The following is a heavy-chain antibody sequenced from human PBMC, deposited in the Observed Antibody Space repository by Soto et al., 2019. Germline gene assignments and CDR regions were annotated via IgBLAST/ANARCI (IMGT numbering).Heavy chain of an antibody. J-gene: IGHJ5*02. CDR2: IIPIFGTA. Sequence: QVQLVQSGAEVKKPGSSVKVSCKASGGTFSSYAISWVRQAPGQGLEWMGGIIPIFGTANYAQKFQGRVTITADESTSTAYMELSSLRSEDTAVYYCARDCGVLRYFDWPIRGFDPWGQGTLVTVSS. CDR3: ARDCGVLRYFDWPIRGFDP. D-gene: IGHD3-9*01. V-gene: IGHV1-69*01. CDR1: GGTFSSYA.